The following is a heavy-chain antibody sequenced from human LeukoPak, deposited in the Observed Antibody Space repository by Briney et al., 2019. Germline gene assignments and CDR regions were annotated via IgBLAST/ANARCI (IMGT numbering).Heavy chain of an antibody. CDR3: ARGYCSGGSCYSVENWFDP. CDR1: GYTFTKDY. J-gene: IGHJ5*02. CDR2: INPSSGGT. D-gene: IGHD2-15*01. V-gene: IGHV1-2*06. Sequence: ASVKVSCKASGYTFTKDYMFWVRQAPGQGLEWMGRINPSSGGTDYAQKFQGRVTMTRDTSISTAYMELSRLRSDDTAMYYCARGYCSGGSCYSVENWFDPWGQGTLVTVSS.